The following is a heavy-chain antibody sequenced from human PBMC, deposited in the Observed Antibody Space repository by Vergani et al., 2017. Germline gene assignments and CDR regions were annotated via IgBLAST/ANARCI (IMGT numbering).Heavy chain of an antibody. D-gene: IGHD2-2*02. J-gene: IGHJ5*02. CDR3: ARGCGSTSCYKRGEDWFDP. CDR2: ISAYNGNT. V-gene: IGHV1-18*04. Sequence: QVQLVQSGAEVKKPGASVKVSCKASGYTFTSYGISWVRQAPGQGLEWMGWISAYNGNTNYAQKLQGRVTMTTDTSTSTAYMELRSLRSEDTALYYCARGCGSTSCYKRGEDWFDPWGQGTLVTVSS. CDR1: GYTFTSYG.